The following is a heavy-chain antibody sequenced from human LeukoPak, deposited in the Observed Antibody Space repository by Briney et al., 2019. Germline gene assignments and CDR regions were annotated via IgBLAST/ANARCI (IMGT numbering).Heavy chain of an antibody. Sequence: GGSLRLSCAVSGFTFNNYAMNWVRQAPGKGLEWVSGISDSGGSTFYADSVKGRFTISRDNSKNTLYLQMNSLRAEDTAVYYCAREVSSGYSFDIWGQGTMVTVSS. CDR3: AREVSSGYSFDI. CDR2: ISDSGGST. CDR1: GFTFNNYA. J-gene: IGHJ3*02. V-gene: IGHV3-23*01. D-gene: IGHD3-22*01.